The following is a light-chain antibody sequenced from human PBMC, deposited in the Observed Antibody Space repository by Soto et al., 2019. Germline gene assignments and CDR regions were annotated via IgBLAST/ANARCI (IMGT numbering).Light chain of an antibody. V-gene: IGLV1-47*01. CDR1: SSNIGSNY. CDR3: AAWDDSLSGLVV. Sequence: QSVLTQPPSASGTPGQRVTISCSGSSSNIGSNYVYWYQQLPGTAPKLLIYRNDQRPSGVPDRFSGSKSGTSASLAISGLRSEDEADYHCAAWDDSLSGLVVLGGGTKVTVL. CDR2: RND. J-gene: IGLJ2*01.